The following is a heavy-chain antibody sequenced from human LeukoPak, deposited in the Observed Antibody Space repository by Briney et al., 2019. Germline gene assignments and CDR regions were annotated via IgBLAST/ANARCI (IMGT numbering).Heavy chain of an antibody. Sequence: ASVKVSCKASGYSCTGYYLHWVRQAPGQGPEWMGRINPDSAVTDYAQKFQGRVTMTRDTSISTAYMELDRLRSGDTAVYYCARDPEWELPFDHWGQGTLVTVSS. J-gene: IGHJ4*02. CDR2: INPDSAVT. D-gene: IGHD1-26*01. CDR3: ARDPEWELPFDH. CDR1: GYSCTGYY. V-gene: IGHV1-2*06.